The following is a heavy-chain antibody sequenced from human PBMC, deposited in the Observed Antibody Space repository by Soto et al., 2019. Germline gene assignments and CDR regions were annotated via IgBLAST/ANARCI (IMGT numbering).Heavy chain of an antibody. J-gene: IGHJ3*02. Sequence: ASVKVSCKASGYTFTGYYMHWVRQAPGQGLEWMGWINPNSGGTNYAQKFQGWVTMTRDTSISTAYMELSRLRSDDTAVYYCARDTHSSGRYKRGAFDIWGQGTMVT. D-gene: IGHD6-19*01. CDR3: ARDTHSSGRYKRGAFDI. V-gene: IGHV1-2*04. CDR2: INPNSGGT. CDR1: GYTFTGYY.